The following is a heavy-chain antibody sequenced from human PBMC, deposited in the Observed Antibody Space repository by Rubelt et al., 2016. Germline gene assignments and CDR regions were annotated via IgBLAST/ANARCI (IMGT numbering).Heavy chain of an antibody. J-gene: IGHJ1*01. D-gene: IGHD3-10*01. Sequence: QLQLQESGPGLVKPSETLSLTCTVSGGSVSSVSYYWSWIRQPPGKGLEWIGYISQSGSTNYNPALKSRVTISVDAAKNQCSLKLSSVTAAETAVYYCARAPIGAEFFQHWGQGTLVTVSS. V-gene: IGHV4-61*01. CDR1: GGSVSSVSYY. CDR2: ISQSGST. CDR3: ARAPIGAEFFQH.